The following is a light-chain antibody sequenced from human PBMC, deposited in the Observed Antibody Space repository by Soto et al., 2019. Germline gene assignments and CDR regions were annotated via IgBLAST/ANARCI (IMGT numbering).Light chain of an antibody. Sequence: DIQITQSPSTLSASVGYRVTITCRASQNINSWLAWYQQKPGKAPNLLIYDASTLESGVPSRFSGSGSGTEFTLTISSLQPEDFATYYCQQFHSFSRTFGQGTKGDIK. CDR2: DAS. CDR1: QNINSW. J-gene: IGKJ1*01. V-gene: IGKV1-5*01. CDR3: QQFHSFSRT.